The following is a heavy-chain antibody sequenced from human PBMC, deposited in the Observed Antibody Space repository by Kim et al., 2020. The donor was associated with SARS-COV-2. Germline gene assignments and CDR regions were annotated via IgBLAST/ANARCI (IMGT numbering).Heavy chain of an antibody. CDR2: ISYDGNNK. CDR3: ARGGGGYVYFDY. V-gene: IGHV3-30-3*01. Sequence: GGSLRLSCAASGFTFSSYAMHWVRQAPGKGLEWVAVISYDGNNKYYADSVKGRFTISRDNSKNTLYRQMNSLRAEDMAVYYCARGGGGYVYFDYWGQGTLVTVSS. J-gene: IGHJ4*02. CDR1: GFTFSSYA. D-gene: IGHD5-18*01.